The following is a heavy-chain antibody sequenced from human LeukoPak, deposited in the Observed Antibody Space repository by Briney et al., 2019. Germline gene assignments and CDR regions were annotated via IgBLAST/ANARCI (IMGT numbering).Heavy chain of an antibody. V-gene: IGHV3-64*01. Sequence: AGGSLRLSCAASGFTFSTYAMHWVRQAPGKGLEYVSAISSNGGSTYYANSVKGRFTISRDNSKNTLYLQMGSLRAEDMAVYHCASLWEPSGYWGQGTLVTVSS. D-gene: IGHD1-26*01. J-gene: IGHJ4*02. CDR1: GFTFSTYA. CDR3: ASLWEPSGY. CDR2: ISSNGGST.